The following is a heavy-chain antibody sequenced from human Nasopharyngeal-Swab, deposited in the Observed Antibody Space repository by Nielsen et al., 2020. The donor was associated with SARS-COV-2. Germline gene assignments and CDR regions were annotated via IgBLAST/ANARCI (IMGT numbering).Heavy chain of an antibody. J-gene: IGHJ4*02. Sequence: GESLKISCAASGSTFSSYAMSWVRQAPGKGLEWVSAISGSGGSTYYADSVKGRFTISRDNSKNTLYLQMNSLRAEDTAVYYCAKDREATYYYGSGSFDYWGQGTLVTVSS. D-gene: IGHD3-10*01. V-gene: IGHV3-23*01. CDR2: ISGSGGST. CDR1: GSTFSSYA. CDR3: AKDREATYYYGSGSFDY.